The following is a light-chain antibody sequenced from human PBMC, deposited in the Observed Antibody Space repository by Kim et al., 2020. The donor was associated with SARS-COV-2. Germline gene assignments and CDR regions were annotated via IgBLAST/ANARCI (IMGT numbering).Light chain of an antibody. CDR2: KAS. V-gene: IGKV1-5*03. CDR3: QHYNSYPWT. J-gene: IGKJ1*01. Sequence: DIQMTQSPSTLSASVGDRVTISCRASQSVSSWLAWYQQKPGKAPKLLLYKASSLQSGVPSRFSGSGSETEFTLTISSLQPEDFATYYCQHYNSYPWTFGQGSKVDIK. CDR1: QSVSSW.